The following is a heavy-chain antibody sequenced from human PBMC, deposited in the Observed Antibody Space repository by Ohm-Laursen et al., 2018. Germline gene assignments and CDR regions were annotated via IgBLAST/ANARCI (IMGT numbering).Heavy chain of an antibody. D-gene: IGHD6-13*01. J-gene: IGHJ4*02. CDR3: ARGRVYGISRPFDY. Sequence: QTLSLTCAISGDSVSSNSAGWNWIRQSPSRGLEWLGRTYYRSKWYNDYEVSVESRITIIPDTSKNQFSLQLNSVTPEDTAVYYCARGRVYGISRPFDYWGQGTLVTVSS. CDR2: TYYRSKWYN. V-gene: IGHV6-1*01. CDR1: GDSVSSNSAG.